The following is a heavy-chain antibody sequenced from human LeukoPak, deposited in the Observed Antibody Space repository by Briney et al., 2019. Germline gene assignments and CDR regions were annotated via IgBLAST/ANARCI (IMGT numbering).Heavy chain of an antibody. CDR1: GGSITRSRFY. V-gene: IGHV4-39*07. Sequence: SETLSLTCTVSGGSITRSRFYWGWIRQPPGKGLEWVGSVFHRGSTHNNPSLKSRVTISVATSKNQFSLKLSSVTAADTAVYYCARRDSSVLYAFDIWGQGTMVTVSS. CDR2: VFHRGST. D-gene: IGHD3-22*01. CDR3: ARRDSSVLYAFDI. J-gene: IGHJ3*02.